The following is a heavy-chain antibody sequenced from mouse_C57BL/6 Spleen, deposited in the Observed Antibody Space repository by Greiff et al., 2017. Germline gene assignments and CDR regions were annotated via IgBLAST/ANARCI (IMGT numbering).Heavy chain of an antibody. V-gene: IGHV5-9*01. D-gene: IGHD2-4*01. CDR1: GFTFSSYT. CDR3: ARQGDYDYFDY. CDR2: ISGGGGNT. J-gene: IGHJ2*01. Sequence: EVMLVESGGGLVKPGGSLKLSCAASGFTFSSYTMSWVRQTPEKRLEWVATISGGGGNTYYPDSVKGRFPISRDNAKNTLYLQMSSLRSEDTALYYCARQGDYDYFDYWGQGTTLTVSS.